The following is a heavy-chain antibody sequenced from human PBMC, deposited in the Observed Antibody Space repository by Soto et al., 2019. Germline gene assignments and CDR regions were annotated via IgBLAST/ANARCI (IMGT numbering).Heavy chain of an antibody. Sequence: SETLSLTCAVSGASISTNNWWSWVRQPPGKGLEWIGEIYQSGSTSYNPSLKSRVTISVDKSKKQFSLKLSSVTAADTAVYYCARERPDGSRLDPWGQGTLVTVSS. V-gene: IGHV4-4*02. CDR1: GASISTNNW. CDR2: IYQSGST. D-gene: IGHD6-13*01. CDR3: ARERPDGSRLDP. J-gene: IGHJ5*02.